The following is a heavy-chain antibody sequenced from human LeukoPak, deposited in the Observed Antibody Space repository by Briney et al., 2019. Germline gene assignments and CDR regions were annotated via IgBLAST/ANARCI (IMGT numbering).Heavy chain of an antibody. CDR3: ARLDDFWSGSNY. CDR2: IIPIFGTA. CDR1: GGTFSSYA. V-gene: IGHV1-69*05. J-gene: IGHJ4*02. D-gene: IGHD3-3*01. Sequence: SVKVSCKASGGTFSSYAISWVRQAPGQGLEWMGRIIPIFGTANYAQKSQGRVTITTDESTSTAYMELSSLRSEDTAVYYCARLDDFWSGSNYWGQGTLVTVSS.